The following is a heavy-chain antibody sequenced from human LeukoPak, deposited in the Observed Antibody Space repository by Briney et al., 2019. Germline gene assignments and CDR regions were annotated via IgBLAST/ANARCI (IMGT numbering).Heavy chain of an antibody. D-gene: IGHD2-2*01. CDR3: AKVQGYCSSTSCYRPPTYDY. Sequence: GGTLRLSCAASGFTFSSYGMSWVRQAPGKGLEWVSAISGSGGSTYYADSVKGRFTISRDNSKNTLYLQMNSLRAEDTAVYYCAKVQGYCSSTSCYRPPTYDYWGQGTLVTVSS. J-gene: IGHJ4*02. V-gene: IGHV3-23*01. CDR1: GFTFSSYG. CDR2: ISGSGGST.